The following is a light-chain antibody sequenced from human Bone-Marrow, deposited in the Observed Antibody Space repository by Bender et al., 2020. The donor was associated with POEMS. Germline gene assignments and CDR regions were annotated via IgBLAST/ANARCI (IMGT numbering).Light chain of an antibody. CDR2: SSH. CDR3: SSYTFSSTLDV. Sequence: QSVLTQSPSASGTPGQRVTISCSGGSSNIGAHAVNWYQHLPGTAPKLLIYSSHRRPSEVPDRFSGSKSGNTASLTISGLQAEDEADYYCSSYTFSSTLDVFGTGTKVTVL. CDR1: SSNIGAHA. J-gene: IGLJ1*01. V-gene: IGLV1-44*01.